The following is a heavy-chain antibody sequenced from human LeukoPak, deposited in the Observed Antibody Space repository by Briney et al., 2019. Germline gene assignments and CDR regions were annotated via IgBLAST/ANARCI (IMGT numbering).Heavy chain of an antibody. J-gene: IGHJ5*02. CDR2: ISGSRGST. CDR1: GFTFRDYT. D-gene: IGHD3-10*01. Sequence: GGSLRLSCAASGFTFRDYTMSWVRQAPGKGLKWVSGISGSRGSTYYADSVKGRFTISRDNSKNTLYLQMNSLRAEDTAVYYCAKDVWFGDPWGQGTLVTVSS. V-gene: IGHV3-23*01. CDR3: AKDVWFGDP.